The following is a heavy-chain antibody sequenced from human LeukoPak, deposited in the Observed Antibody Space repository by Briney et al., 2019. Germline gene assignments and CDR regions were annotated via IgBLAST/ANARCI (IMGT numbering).Heavy chain of an antibody. D-gene: IGHD6-19*01. CDR3: ARGLYSNGWCLDY. V-gene: IGHV3-7*04. CDR2: IRQDGSEE. CDR1: GFTFSTYW. J-gene: IGHJ4*02. Sequence: PGGSLRLSCVASGFTFSTYWMTWVRQAPGKGLEWVANIRQDGSEEYYVDSVKGRFTISRDNAKNSLFLQMNSLRAEDTAVYSCARGLYSNGWCLDYWGQGTLVTVSS.